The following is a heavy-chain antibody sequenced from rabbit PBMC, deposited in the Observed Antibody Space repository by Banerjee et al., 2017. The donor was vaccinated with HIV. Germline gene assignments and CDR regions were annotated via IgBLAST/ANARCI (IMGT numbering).Heavy chain of an antibody. CDR1: GFSFSGSHY. Sequence: QSLEESGGDLVKPGASLTLTCTASGFSFSGSHYMCWVRQAPGKGLEWIGCIYGGSTGSTYYATWAKGRFTISKASSTTVTPQMTSLTAADAATYFCARDSGDWCCDLWGQGTLVTVS. D-gene: IGHD1-1*01. CDR2: IYGGSTGST. CDR3: ARDSGDWCCDL. V-gene: IGHV1S40*01. J-gene: IGHJ4*01.